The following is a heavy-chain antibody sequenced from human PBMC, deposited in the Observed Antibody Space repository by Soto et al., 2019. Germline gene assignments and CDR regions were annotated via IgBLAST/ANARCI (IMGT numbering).Heavy chain of an antibody. Sequence: GGSLRLSCAASGFTFSSYGMHWVRQAPGKGLEWVAVIWYDGSNKYYADSVKGRFTISRDDSKNTLYLQMNSLKTEDTAVYYCTTNDELQSWGQGTLVTVSS. CDR3: TTNDELQS. CDR1: GFTFSSYG. CDR2: IWYDGSNK. D-gene: IGHD4-4*01. J-gene: IGHJ5*02. V-gene: IGHV3-33*01.